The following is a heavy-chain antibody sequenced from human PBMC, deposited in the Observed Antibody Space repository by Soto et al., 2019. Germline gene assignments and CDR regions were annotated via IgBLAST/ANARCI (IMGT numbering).Heavy chain of an antibody. CDR2: IYLGGRT. CDR1: GYSISSVYY. CDR3: ARARGLVNGVWGSYYGMDV. J-gene: IGHJ6*02. Sequence: SETLSLTCAVSGYSISSVYYWGWIRQPPGKGRWCGGGIYLGGRTYYNPSLKSRVTISEHTSKNQFSLKLSSVTPADTAVSYCARARGLVNGVWGSYYGMDVWGQGTTVTVSS. D-gene: IGHD2-8*01. V-gene: IGHV4-38-2*01.